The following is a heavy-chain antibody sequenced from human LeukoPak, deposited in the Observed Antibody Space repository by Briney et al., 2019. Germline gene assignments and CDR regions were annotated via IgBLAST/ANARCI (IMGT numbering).Heavy chain of an antibody. D-gene: IGHD3-10*01. CDR3: ARDTPFIGMVRGVMDNWFDP. V-gene: IGHV4-30-4*01. Sequence: SETLSLTCTVSGGSISSGDYYWSWIRQPPGKGLEWIGYIYYSGSTYYNPSLKSRVTISVDTSKNQFSLKLSSVTAADTAVYYCARDTPFIGMVRGVMDNWFDPWGQGTLVTVSS. CDR1: GGSISSGDYY. CDR2: IYYSGST. J-gene: IGHJ5*02.